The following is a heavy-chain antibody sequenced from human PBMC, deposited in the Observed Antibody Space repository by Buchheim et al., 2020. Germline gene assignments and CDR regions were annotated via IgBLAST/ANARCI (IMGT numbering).Heavy chain of an antibody. D-gene: IGHD6-25*01. CDR1: GFTVSSTY. CDR3: ARADSGN. J-gene: IGHJ4*01. Sequence: EVQLVESGGGLIQPGGSLRLACAASGFTVSSTYMHWIRQAPGKGLEWVSVIYSGGTTYYADSVKGRFTISRDNSNNTLYLQMNSLSPEDTAMYYCARADSGNWGQGTL. CDR2: IYSGGTT. V-gene: IGHV3-53*01.